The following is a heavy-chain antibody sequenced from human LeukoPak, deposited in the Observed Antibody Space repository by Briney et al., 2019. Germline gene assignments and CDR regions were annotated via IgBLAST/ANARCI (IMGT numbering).Heavy chain of an antibody. D-gene: IGHD3-22*01. J-gene: IGHJ4*02. CDR2: ISHSGSSI. Sequence: GGSLRLSCVASGFTFSNYLMNWVRQAPGKGLEWVSGISHSGSSIYYADSVKGRFTISRDNSKNTLYLQMNSLRAEDTAVYYCANRGHYYDSSGYYYVSYFDYWGQGTLVTVST. CDR1: GFTFSNYL. CDR3: ANRGHYYDSSGYYYVSYFDY. V-gene: IGHV3-23*01.